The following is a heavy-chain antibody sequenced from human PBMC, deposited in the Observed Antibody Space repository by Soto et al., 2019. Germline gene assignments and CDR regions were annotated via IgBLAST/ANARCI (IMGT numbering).Heavy chain of an antibody. J-gene: IGHJ4*02. V-gene: IGHV1-8*01. D-gene: IGHD3-22*01. CDR1: GYTFTSYD. CDR3: VRDPSSGYRSFDY. CDR2: MNPNSGNT. Sequence: ASVKVSCKASGYTFTSYDINWVRQATGQGLEWMGWMNPNSGNTGYAQKFQGRVTMTRDTSTSTVYMELSSLRSEDTAVYYCVRDPSSGYRSFDYWGQGTLVTVSS.